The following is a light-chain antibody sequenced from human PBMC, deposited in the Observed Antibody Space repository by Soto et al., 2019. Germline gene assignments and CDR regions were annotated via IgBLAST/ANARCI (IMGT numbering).Light chain of an antibody. V-gene: IGKV3-15*01. CDR3: QQYNNWPRT. Sequence: EIVMTQSPGTLSASPGERATLSCGASQSVSSNLAWYQQKPGQAPRLLIYGASTRATGIPARFSGSGSGTEFTLTISSLQSEDFAVYYCQQYNNWPRTFGQGTRL. CDR1: QSVSSN. CDR2: GAS. J-gene: IGKJ5*01.